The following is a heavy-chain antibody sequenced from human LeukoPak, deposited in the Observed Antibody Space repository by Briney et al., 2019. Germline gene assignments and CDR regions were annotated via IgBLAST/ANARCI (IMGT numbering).Heavy chain of an antibody. CDR1: GYSFSSYW. V-gene: IGHV5-51*01. CDR3: ARLPSSRYPYYFDY. J-gene: IGHJ4*02. D-gene: IGHD6-13*01. Sequence: GESLKISCQGSGYSFSSYWIGWVRQIPGKGLEWMGIIYPADSDARYSPSFQGQVTVSADKSISTASLQWRSLKASDTAIYYCARLPSSRYPYYFDYWGQGALVTVSS. CDR2: IYPADSDA.